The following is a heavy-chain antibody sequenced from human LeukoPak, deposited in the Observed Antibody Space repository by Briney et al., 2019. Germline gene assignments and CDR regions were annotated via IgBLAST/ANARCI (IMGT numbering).Heavy chain of an antibody. D-gene: IGHD4-11*01. CDR3: ARDPAFDDYSNYGED. J-gene: IGHJ4*02. CDR2: INSDGSST. Sequence: GGSLRLPCAASGFTFSSYWMHWVRQAPGKGLVWVSRINSDGSSTSYADSVKGRFTISRDNAKNTLYLQMNSLRAEDTAVYYCARDPAFDDYSNYGEDWGQGTLVTVSS. CDR1: GFTFSSYW. V-gene: IGHV3-74*01.